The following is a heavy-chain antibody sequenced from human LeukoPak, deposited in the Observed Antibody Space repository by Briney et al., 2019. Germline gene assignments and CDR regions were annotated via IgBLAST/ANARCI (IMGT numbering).Heavy chain of an antibody. CDR3: ARSIYGDYQNWFDP. V-gene: IGHV4-59*08. D-gene: IGHD4-17*01. Sequence: PSETLSLTCTVSGGSISSYYWSWIRQPPGKGLERIGYIYYSGSTNYNPSLKSRVTISVDTSKNQFSLKLSSVTAADTAVYYCARSIYGDYQNWFDPWGQGTLVTVSS. CDR2: IYYSGST. CDR1: GGSISSYY. J-gene: IGHJ5*02.